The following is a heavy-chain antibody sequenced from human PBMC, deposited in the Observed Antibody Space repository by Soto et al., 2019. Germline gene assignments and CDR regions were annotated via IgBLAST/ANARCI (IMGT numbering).Heavy chain of an antibody. Sequence: SETLSLPCTVSGGTISGYYWSWIRQPPGKRLEWIGYIYYSGNTNNNPSLKSRVTISVDTSKNQFSLKLSSVTAADTAVYYCARRSGGNSYYLDSWGQGTLVTVSS. CDR2: IYYSGNT. J-gene: IGHJ4*02. D-gene: IGHD2-21*02. CDR3: ARRSGGNSYYLDS. V-gene: IGHV4-59*08. CDR1: GGTISGYY.